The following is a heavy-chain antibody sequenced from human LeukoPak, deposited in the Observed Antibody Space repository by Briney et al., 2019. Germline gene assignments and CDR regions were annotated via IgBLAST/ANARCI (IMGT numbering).Heavy chain of an antibody. CDR3: ARLAYYDSSGYGY. CDR1: TDSISSGNYY. CDR2: IYYSGST. D-gene: IGHD3-22*01. V-gene: IGHV4-30-4*08. Sequence: SETLSLTCTVSTDSISSGNYYWGWVRQSPGKGLEWIGYIYYSGSTYYNPSLKSRVTISVDTSKNQFSLKLSSVTAADTAVYYCARLAYYDSSGYGYWGQGTLVTVSS. J-gene: IGHJ4*02.